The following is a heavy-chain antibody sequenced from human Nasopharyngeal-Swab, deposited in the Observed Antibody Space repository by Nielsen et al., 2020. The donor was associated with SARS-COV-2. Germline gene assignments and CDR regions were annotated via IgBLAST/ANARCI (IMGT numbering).Heavy chain of an antibody. CDR2: VYHGSSP. V-gene: IGHV4/OR15-8*01. CDR1: GISISSSHW. Sequence: SETLSLTCDVSGISISSSHWWSWVRQSPRKGLQWIGEVYHGSSPNYNPSLKSRVTISVDKSKNQFSLKLTSVTAADTGIYYCAGSPRDSLILEGSFDYWGQGALVTVSS. D-gene: IGHD3/OR15-3a*01. J-gene: IGHJ4*02. CDR3: AGSPRDSLILEGSFDY.